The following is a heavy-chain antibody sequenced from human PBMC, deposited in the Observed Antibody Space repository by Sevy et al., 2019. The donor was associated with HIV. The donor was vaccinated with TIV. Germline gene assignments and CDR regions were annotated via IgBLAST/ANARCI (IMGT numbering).Heavy chain of an antibody. Sequence: SETLSLTCAVSGYSMSSGYYWGWIRQPPGKGLEWIGSIYHSGSTYYNPSLKSRVTISVDTSKNQFSLKLSSVTAADTAVYYCARHTPYLRFLEWFVNYYYMDVWGKGTTVTVSS. CDR1: GYSMSSGYY. CDR2: IYHSGST. CDR3: ARHTPYLRFLEWFVNYYYMDV. J-gene: IGHJ6*03. V-gene: IGHV4-38-2*01. D-gene: IGHD3-3*01.